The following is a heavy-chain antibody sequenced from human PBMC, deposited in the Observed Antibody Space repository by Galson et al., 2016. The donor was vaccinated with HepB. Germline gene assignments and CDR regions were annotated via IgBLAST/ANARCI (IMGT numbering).Heavy chain of an antibody. CDR1: GYTFTDYY. CDR2: INPNGGDT. J-gene: IGHJ5*01. D-gene: IGHD6-13*01. Sequence: SVKVSCKASGYTFTDYYIHWVRQASGQGLEWLGRINPNGGDTRYLQKFQGRVTMTRDMSITTAYMELSSLTSDDTAVYYCARDPRPLMAFAGHDSWGQGTLVTVSS. CDR3: ARDPRPLMAFAGHDS. V-gene: IGHV1-2*06.